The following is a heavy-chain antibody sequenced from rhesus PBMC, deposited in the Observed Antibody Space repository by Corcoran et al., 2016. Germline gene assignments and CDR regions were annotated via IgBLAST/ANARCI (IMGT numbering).Heavy chain of an antibody. Sequence: QVQLQESGPGLVKPSETLSLTCTVSGGSITGYHNSTWIRQAPVKGLEWIGAVYGKRARNNYNPSLKSRVTMSKDTSKNQFSLGLTSVTAADTAVYYWARQGYADHLRGLDSWGQGVVVTVSS. J-gene: IGHJ6*01. V-gene: IGHV4-143*01. CDR3: ARQGYADHLRGLDS. CDR1: GGSITGYHN. CDR2: VYGKRARN. D-gene: IGHD2-39*01.